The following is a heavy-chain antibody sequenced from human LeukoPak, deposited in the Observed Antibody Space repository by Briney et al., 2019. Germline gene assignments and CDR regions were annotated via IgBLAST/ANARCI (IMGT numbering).Heavy chain of an antibody. J-gene: IGHJ3*02. CDR3: AREGTATNWGGAFDI. CDR2: ISSSGSTI. V-gene: IGHV3-48*04. CDR1: GFTFSTYG. Sequence: GGTLRLSCVASGFTFSTYGMSWVRQAPGKGLEWVSAISSSGSTIYYADSVKGRFTISRDNAKNSLYLQMNSLRAEDTAVYYCAREGTATNWGGAFDIWGQGTMVTVSS. D-gene: IGHD5-12*01.